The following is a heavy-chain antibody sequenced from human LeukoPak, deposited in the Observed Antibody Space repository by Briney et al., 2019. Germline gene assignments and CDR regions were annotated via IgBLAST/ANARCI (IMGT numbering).Heavy chain of an antibody. CDR1: GFTFSSYA. CDR2: ISGSGGST. D-gene: IGHD3-22*01. CDR3: VARHYYYDSSGYYSLRA. J-gene: IGHJ5*02. V-gene: IGHV3-23*01. Sequence: GGSLRLSCAASGFTFSSYAMSWVRQAPGKGLEWVSAISGSGGSTYYADSVKGRFTISRDNSKNTLYLQMNSLRAEETAVYYCVARHYYYDSSGYYSLRAWGQGTLVTVSS.